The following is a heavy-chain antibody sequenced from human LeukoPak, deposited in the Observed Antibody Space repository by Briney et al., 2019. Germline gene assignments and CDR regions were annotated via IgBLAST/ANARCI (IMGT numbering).Heavy chain of an antibody. CDR3: ARDGGSYDY. V-gene: IGHV3-30-3*01. J-gene: IGHJ4*02. CDR1: GFTFSSYA. D-gene: IGHD1-26*01. Sequence: GRSLRLSCAASGFTFSSYAMHWVRQAQGKGLEWVAVISYDGSNKYYADSVKGRFTISRDNSKNTLYLQMNSLRAEDTAVYYCARDGGSYDYWGQGTLVTVSS. CDR2: ISYDGSNK.